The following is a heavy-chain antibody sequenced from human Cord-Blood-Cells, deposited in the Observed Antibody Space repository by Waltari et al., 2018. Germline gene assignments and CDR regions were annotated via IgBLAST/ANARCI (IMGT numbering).Heavy chain of an antibody. Sequence: QVQLQESGPGLVKPSETLSLTCTVPGGSISSYYWSWIRQPPGQGTEWIGYIYYSGSTNYNPSLKSRVTISVDTSKNQFSLKLSSVTAADTAVYYCASSDYYDSSGYLTPGEDAFDIWGQGTMVTVSS. V-gene: IGHV4-59*08. CDR1: GGSISSYY. D-gene: IGHD3-22*01. J-gene: IGHJ3*02. CDR2: IYYSGST. CDR3: ASSDYYDSSGYLTPGEDAFDI.